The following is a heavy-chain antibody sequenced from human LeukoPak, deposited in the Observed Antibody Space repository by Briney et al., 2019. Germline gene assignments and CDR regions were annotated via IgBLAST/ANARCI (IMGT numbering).Heavy chain of an antibody. V-gene: IGHV1-8*01. D-gene: IGHD4/OR15-4a*01. CDR2: INPNSGNT. J-gene: IGHJ3*01. Sequence: ASVKVSCKASGYTFITYAIIWVRQATGQGFDWMDWINPNSGNTGYAQKFQRRVTMTRDTSKVTAYMELSSLRSEDTGVYFCARGRYGANPLSLWGQGTMVTVAS. CDR3: ARGRYGANPLSL. CDR1: GYTFITYA.